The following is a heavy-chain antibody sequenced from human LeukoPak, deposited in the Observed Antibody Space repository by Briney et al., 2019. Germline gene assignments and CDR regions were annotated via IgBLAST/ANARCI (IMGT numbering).Heavy chain of an antibody. J-gene: IGHJ4*02. V-gene: IGHV1-2*02. Sequence: ASVKVSCKASGYTFTGYYMHWVRQAPGQGLEWMGWINPNSGGTNYAQKFQGRVTMTSDTSISTAYMELSRLRSDDTAVYYCARDIIEGDSRGYYPNFDYWGQGTLVTVSS. CDR3: ARDIIEGDSRGYYPNFDY. CDR1: GYTFTGYY. D-gene: IGHD3-22*01. CDR2: INPNSGGT.